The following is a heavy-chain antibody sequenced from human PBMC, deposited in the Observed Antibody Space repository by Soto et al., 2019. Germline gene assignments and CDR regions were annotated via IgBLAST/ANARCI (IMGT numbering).Heavy chain of an antibody. D-gene: IGHD3-9*01. Sequence: GASVKVSCKASGYTFTGYYMRWVQQAPGQGLEWMGWINPNSGGTNYAQKFQGWVTMTRDTSISTAYMELSRLRSDDTAVYYCARGPDDILTGYYFDYWGQGTLVTVSS. V-gene: IGHV1-2*04. CDR1: GYTFTGYY. CDR2: INPNSGGT. CDR3: ARGPDDILTGYYFDY. J-gene: IGHJ4*02.